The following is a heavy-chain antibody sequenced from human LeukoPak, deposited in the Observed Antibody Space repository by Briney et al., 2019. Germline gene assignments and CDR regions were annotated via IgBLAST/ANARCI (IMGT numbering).Heavy chain of an antibody. J-gene: IGHJ6*04. D-gene: IGHD3-10*02. CDR1: GFTFDDYG. V-gene: IGHV3-21*01. CDR2: ISSSSTYI. CDR3: AELGITMIGGV. Sequence: GGSLRLPCAASGFTFDDYGMSWVRQAPGKGLEWVSSISSSSTYIYYADSVKGRFTISRDNAKNSLYLQMNSLRAEDTAVYYCAELGITMIGGVWGKGTTVTTSS.